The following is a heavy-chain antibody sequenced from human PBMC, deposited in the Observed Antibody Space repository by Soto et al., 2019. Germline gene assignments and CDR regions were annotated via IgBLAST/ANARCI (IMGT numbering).Heavy chain of an antibody. D-gene: IGHD2-15*01. CDR2: ISAYNGNT. Sequence: GASVKVSCKASGYTFTGYGISWVRQAPGQGLEWMGWISAYNGNTNYAQKLQGRVTMTTDTSTSTAYMELRSLRSDDTAVYYCAVANCSGGSCYSRSLDYWGQGTLVTVSS. V-gene: IGHV1-18*01. CDR3: AVANCSGGSCYSRSLDY. J-gene: IGHJ4*02. CDR1: GYTFTGYG.